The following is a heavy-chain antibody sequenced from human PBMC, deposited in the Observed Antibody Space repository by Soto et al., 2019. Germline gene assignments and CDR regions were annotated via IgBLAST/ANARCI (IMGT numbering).Heavy chain of an antibody. D-gene: IGHD2-2*02. Sequence: GGSLRLSCAASGFTFSSYSMNWVRQAPGKGLEWVSSISSSSSYIYYADSVKGRFTISRDNAKNSLYLQMNSLRAEDTAVYYCASRYDIVVVPAAITFDYWGQGTLVTVSS. CDR1: GFTFSSYS. CDR2: ISSSSSYI. J-gene: IGHJ4*02. CDR3: ASRYDIVVVPAAITFDY. V-gene: IGHV3-21*01.